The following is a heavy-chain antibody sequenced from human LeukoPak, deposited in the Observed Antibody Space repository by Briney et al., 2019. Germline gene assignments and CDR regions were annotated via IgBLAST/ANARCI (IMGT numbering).Heavy chain of an antibody. CDR2: ISPDGRNI. CDR3: GRDGGGTTPYDC. J-gene: IGHJ4*02. Sequence: GSLRLSWAASGYTLSDYWRNWVRQAPGKRPVWVSHISPDGRNIAYADSVKGRFTISRDSAKNTLYLQMNSLRVGDTAVYYCGRDGGGTTPYDCWGQGTLVTVSS. CDR1: GYTLSDYW. V-gene: IGHV3-74*01. D-gene: IGHD1-7*01.